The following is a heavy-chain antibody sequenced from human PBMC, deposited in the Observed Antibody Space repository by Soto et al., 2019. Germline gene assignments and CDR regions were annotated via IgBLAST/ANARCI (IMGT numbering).Heavy chain of an antibody. CDR2: ISGSGGST. J-gene: IGHJ6*02. V-gene: IGHV3-23*01. CDR3: AKVEYCSSTSCYTAYYYYYGMDV. CDR1: GFTFSSYA. Sequence: VQLLESGGGLVQPGGSLRLSCAASGFTFSSYAMSWVRQAPGKGLEWVSAISGSGGSTYYADSVKGRFTISRDNSKNTLYLQMNSLRAEDTAVYYCAKVEYCSSTSCYTAYYYYYGMDVWGQGTTVTVSS. D-gene: IGHD2-2*02.